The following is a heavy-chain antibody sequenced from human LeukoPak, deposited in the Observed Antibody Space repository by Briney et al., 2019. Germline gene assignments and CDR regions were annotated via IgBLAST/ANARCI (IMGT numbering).Heavy chain of an antibody. CDR2: IYYSGST. Sequence: SETLSLTCTVSGGSISSGSHYWSWIRQHPGKGLEWIGYIYYSGSTYYNPSLKSRLTISVDTSKNQFSLKLSSVTAADTAVYYCARGGQWLVLWFDPWGQGTLVTVSS. D-gene: IGHD6-19*01. V-gene: IGHV4-31*03. J-gene: IGHJ5*02. CDR3: ARGGQWLVLWFDP. CDR1: GGSISSGSHY.